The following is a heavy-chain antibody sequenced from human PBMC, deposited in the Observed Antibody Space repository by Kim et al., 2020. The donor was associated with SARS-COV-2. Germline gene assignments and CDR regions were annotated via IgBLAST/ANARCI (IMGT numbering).Heavy chain of an antibody. Sequence: GGSLRLSCAASGFNISSYWMHWVRQAPGKGLVWVSHIKSDGTTTSYADSVQGRFTISRDNAKNTLYLQMHSLRAEDSAVYYCARNKRWAGYYSYGLDVWGQGTTVTVSS. V-gene: IGHV3-74*01. CDR2: IKSDGTTT. CDR1: GFNISSYW. CDR3: ARNKRWAGYYSYGLDV. D-gene: IGHD6-19*01. J-gene: IGHJ6*02.